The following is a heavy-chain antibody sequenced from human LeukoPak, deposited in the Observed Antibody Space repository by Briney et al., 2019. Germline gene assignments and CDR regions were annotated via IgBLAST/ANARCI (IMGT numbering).Heavy chain of an antibody. CDR1: GGSFSGYY. CDR3: ARDQGKGSGSYWKWAP. Sequence: SETLSLTCAVYGGSFSGYYWSWIRQPPGKGLEWIGEINHSGSTNYNLSLKRRVTISVDRSNNQFSLKLSSVTAADTAVYYCARDQGKGSGSYWKWAPWGQGTLVIVSS. J-gene: IGHJ5*02. V-gene: IGHV4-34*01. CDR2: INHSGST. D-gene: IGHD3-10*01.